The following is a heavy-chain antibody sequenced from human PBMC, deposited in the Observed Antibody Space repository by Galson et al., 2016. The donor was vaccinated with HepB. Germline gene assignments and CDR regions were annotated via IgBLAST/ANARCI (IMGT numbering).Heavy chain of an antibody. CDR2: VYRSDTF. CDR1: GESMHDFY. CDR3: ARGRDFWTGYFNFDF. D-gene: IGHD3/OR15-3a*01. J-gene: IGHJ4*02. V-gene: IGHV4-59*01. Sequence: SETLSLTCAVSGESMHDFYWSWIRQSPGKGLEWIGYVYRSDTFSYNPSLKSRVTLSQDTSQNQFSLKLNSVTAADTAIYYCARGRDFWTGYFNFDFWGQGTLVTVSS.